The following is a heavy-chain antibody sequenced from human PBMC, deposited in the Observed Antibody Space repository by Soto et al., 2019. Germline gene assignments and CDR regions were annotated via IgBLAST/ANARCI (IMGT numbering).Heavy chain of an antibody. Sequence: ASVKVSCKASGYTFTSYYMHWVRQAPGQGLEWMGIINPSGGSTSYAQKFQGRVTMTRDTSTSTVYMELSSLRSEDTAVYYCARDRPINTYYYDSSGFLYWGQGTLVTVS. CDR2: INPSGGST. V-gene: IGHV1-46*01. CDR1: GYTFTSYY. J-gene: IGHJ4*02. CDR3: ARDRPINTYYYDSSGFLY. D-gene: IGHD3-22*01.